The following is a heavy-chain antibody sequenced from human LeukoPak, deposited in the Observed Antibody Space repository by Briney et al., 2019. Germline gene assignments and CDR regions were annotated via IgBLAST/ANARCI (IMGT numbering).Heavy chain of an antibody. CDR1: GFTFSSYS. Sequence: KPGGSLRLSCAASGFTFSSYSMNWVRQAPGKGLEWVSSISSGSSYIYYADSVKGRFTISRDNSKNTLYLQMNSLRAEDTAVYYCAKDQRGMRAPVGYFDYWGQGTLVTVSS. D-gene: IGHD6-13*01. J-gene: IGHJ4*02. V-gene: IGHV3-21*04. CDR3: AKDQRGMRAPVGYFDY. CDR2: ISSGSSYI.